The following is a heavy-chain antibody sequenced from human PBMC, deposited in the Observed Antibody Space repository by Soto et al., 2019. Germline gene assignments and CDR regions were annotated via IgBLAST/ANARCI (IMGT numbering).Heavy chain of an antibody. CDR1: GYSFPNYW. D-gene: IGHD2-15*01. CDR3: ARSATYCSGNSCDWGRVRFDY. CDR2: VYPGDSDI. V-gene: IGHV5-51*01. Sequence: GESLKISCEASGYSFPNYWIGWVRQPPGKGLEWMGIVYPGDSDIRVSPSFQGQVTISADKSISTAYLQWGSLKASDTAMYYCARSATYCSGNSCDWGRVRFDYWGQGTLVTVSS. J-gene: IGHJ4*02.